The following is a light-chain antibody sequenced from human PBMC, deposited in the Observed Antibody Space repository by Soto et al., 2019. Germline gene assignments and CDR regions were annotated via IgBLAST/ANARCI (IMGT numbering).Light chain of an antibody. Sequence: EVVMTQSPAPLSVSPGARATLSCRASHSVSYNLAWYQQRPGQAPRLLIYGASTRATGIPARFSGSGSGTEFTLTISSLQSEDFAVYYCQQYNKWPPLTFGGGTRVDIK. CDR3: QQYNKWPPLT. CDR1: HSVSYN. J-gene: IGKJ4*01. V-gene: IGKV3-15*01. CDR2: GAS.